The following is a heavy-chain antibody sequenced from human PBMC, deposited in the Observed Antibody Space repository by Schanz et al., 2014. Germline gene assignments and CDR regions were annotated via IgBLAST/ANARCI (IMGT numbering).Heavy chain of an antibody. CDR1: GYTFTSDS. D-gene: IGHD6-13*01. J-gene: IGHJ4*02. V-gene: IGHV1-46*03. Sequence: QVQLVQSGAEVKKPGASVKVSCKASGYTFTSDSMHWVRQAPGQGLEWMGMINPSGGSTTYAQKCEGIVTMARETSTSTVYMELSSLRSEDTAVYYCARDGVDAAAGGNYWGQGTLVTVSS. CDR3: ARDGVDAAAGGNY. CDR2: INPSGGST.